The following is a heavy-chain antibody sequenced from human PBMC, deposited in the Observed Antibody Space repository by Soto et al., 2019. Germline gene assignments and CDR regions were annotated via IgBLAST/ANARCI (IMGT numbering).Heavy chain of an antibody. D-gene: IGHD4-4*01. CDR1: GYSFTSYW. CDR3: ARRATVTTDLHYYGMDV. CDR2: IYPGDSDT. J-gene: IGHJ6*02. V-gene: IGHV5-51*01. Sequence: GESLKISCQGSGYSFTSYWIGWVRQMPGKGLEWMGIIYPGDSDTRYSPSFQGQVTISADKSISTAYLQWSSLKASDTAMYFCARRATVTTDLHYYGMDVWGQGTTVTVSS.